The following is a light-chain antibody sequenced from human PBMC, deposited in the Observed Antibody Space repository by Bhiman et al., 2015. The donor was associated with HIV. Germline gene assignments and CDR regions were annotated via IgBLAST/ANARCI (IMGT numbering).Light chain of an antibody. CDR2: DNN. Sequence: QSVLTQPPSVSAAPGQKVTISCSGSSSNIGNNYVSWYQQFPGTAPKLLIYDNNKRPSGIPDRFSGSKSGTSATLGITGLQTGDEADYYCGTWDSSLSSYAFGTGTKVTVL. V-gene: IGLV1-51*01. CDR3: GTWDSSLSSYA. J-gene: IGLJ1*01. CDR1: SSNIGNNY.